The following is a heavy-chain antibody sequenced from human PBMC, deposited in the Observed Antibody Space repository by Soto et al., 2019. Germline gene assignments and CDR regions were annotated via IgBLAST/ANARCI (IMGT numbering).Heavy chain of an antibody. CDR3: ARYSGSDEIYFDY. J-gene: IGHJ4*02. CDR1: GGTFSSYS. CDR2: IIPIFGTA. D-gene: IGHD1-26*01. V-gene: IGHV1-69*13. Sequence: SVNVSCKSSGGTFSSYSISWVRQAPGQGLEWMGGIIPIFGTANYAQKFQGRVTITADESTSTAYMELSSLRSEDTAVYYCARYSGSDEIYFDYWGQGTLVTVSS.